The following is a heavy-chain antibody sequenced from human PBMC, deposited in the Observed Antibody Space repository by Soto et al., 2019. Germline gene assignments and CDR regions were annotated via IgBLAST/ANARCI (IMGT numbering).Heavy chain of an antibody. CDR1: GFTFSFYG. V-gene: IGHV3-33*01. CDR2: VWYDGSKK. Sequence: QVQLVESGGGVVQPGRSLRLSCAASGFTFSFYGMHWVRQAPGKGLEWVAVVWYDGSKKYYADSVKGRFTVSRDNSKSTLHLQMNNLRAEDTAVYYCARGAPYYYDFQEDYFDSWGQGTLVTVSS. J-gene: IGHJ4*02. D-gene: IGHD3-22*01. CDR3: ARGAPYYYDFQEDYFDS.